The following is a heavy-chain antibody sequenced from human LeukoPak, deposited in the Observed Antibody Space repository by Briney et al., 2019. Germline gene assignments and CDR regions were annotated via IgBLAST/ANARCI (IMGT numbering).Heavy chain of an antibody. Sequence: PGGSLRLSCAASGFTFRSYGMHWVRQAPGKGLEWVANIKQDGSEKYYVDSVKGRFTISRDNAKNSLYLQMNSLRAEDTAVYYCARDESDIVVVPAAIVRGNFQHWGQGTLVTVSS. CDR1: GFTFRSYG. J-gene: IGHJ1*01. CDR3: ARDESDIVVVPAAIVRGNFQH. D-gene: IGHD2-2*02. V-gene: IGHV3-7*01. CDR2: IKQDGSEK.